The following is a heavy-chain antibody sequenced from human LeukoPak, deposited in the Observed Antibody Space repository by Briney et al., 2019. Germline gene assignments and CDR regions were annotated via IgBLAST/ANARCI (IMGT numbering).Heavy chain of an antibody. CDR2: IYYSGST. Sequence: PSETLSLTCTVSGGSISSSSYYWGWIRQPPGKGLEWIGSIYYSGSTYYNPSLKSRVTISVDTSKNQFSLKLSSVTAADTAVYYCARGVGSSGWYWYNWFDPWGQGTLVTVSS. CDR1: GGSISSSSYY. V-gene: IGHV4-39*07. CDR3: ARGVGSSGWYWYNWFDP. D-gene: IGHD6-19*01. J-gene: IGHJ5*02.